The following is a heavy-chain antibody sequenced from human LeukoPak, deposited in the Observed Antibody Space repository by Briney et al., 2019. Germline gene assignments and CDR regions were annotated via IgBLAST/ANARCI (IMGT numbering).Heavy chain of an antibody. J-gene: IGHJ3*01. V-gene: IGHV3-23*01. Sequence: EGSLRLSCAASGFTFDDYGMSWVRQAPGKGLEWVAAIRGSGGNTYYADSVRGRFTISRDNSKNTLYLQMKSLRAEDTAVYYCAKDPNGDYIGAFDFWGQGTLVAVSS. CDR1: GFTFDDYG. D-gene: IGHD4-17*01. CDR3: AKDPNGDYIGAFDF. CDR2: IRGSGGNT.